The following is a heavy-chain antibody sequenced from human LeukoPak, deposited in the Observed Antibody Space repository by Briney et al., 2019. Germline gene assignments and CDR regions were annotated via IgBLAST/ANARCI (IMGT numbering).Heavy chain of an antibody. Sequence: SETLSLTCTVSGGSISSGSYYWSWIRQPAGKGLEWIGRIYTSGSTNYNPSLKSRVTISVDTSKNQFSLKLSSVTAAGTAVYYCARDYDILTGYWAFDYWGQGTLVTVSS. J-gene: IGHJ4*02. V-gene: IGHV4-61*02. D-gene: IGHD3-9*01. CDR2: IYTSGST. CDR3: ARDYDILTGYWAFDY. CDR1: GGSISSGSYY.